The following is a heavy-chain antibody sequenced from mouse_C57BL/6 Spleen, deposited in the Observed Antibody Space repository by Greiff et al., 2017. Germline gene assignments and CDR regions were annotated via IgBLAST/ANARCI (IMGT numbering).Heavy chain of an antibody. CDR1: GYTFTDYN. CDR2: INPNNGGT. CDR3: ARFMVTTTGDYFDY. J-gene: IGHJ2*01. V-gene: IGHV1-18*01. Sequence: VQLQQSGPELVKPGASVKIPCKASGYTFTDYNMDWVKQSHGKSLEWIGDINPNNGGTIYNQKFKGKATLTVDKSSSTAYMELRSLTSEDTAVYYCARFMVTTTGDYFDYWGQGTTLTVSS. D-gene: IGHD2-2*01.